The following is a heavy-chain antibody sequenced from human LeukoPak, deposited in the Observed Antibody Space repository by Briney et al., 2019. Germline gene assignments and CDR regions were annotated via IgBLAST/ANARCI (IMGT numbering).Heavy chain of an antibody. CDR3: AKRGYSSSWYLSWFDP. CDR1: GFTFSSYA. Sequence: GGSLRLSCAASGFTFSSYAMSWVRQAPGKGLEWVSSISGTVVSTYYADSVKGRFTISRDNSKNTLYLQMNSLRAEDTAVYYCAKRGYSSSWYLSWFDPWGQGTLVTVSS. D-gene: IGHD6-13*01. J-gene: IGHJ5*02. CDR2: ISGTVVST. V-gene: IGHV3-23*01.